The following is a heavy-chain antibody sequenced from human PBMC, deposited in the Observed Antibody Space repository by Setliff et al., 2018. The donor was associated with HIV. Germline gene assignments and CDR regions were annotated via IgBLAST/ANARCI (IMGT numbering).Heavy chain of an antibody. D-gene: IGHD6-19*01. V-gene: IGHV2-70*12. Sequence: GSGPTLVNPTQTLTLTCSFSGFPLSSGGVSVNWIRQPPGKALEWLARIDWDGGQFYSTSLKTRLTISKDTSKNQVVLTMTTMDPVDTGTYYCAHRRPGKWLEPEWFDPWGQGTLVTVSS. CDR1: GFPLSSGGVS. CDR2: IDWDGGQ. J-gene: IGHJ5*02. CDR3: AHRRPGKWLEPEWFDP.